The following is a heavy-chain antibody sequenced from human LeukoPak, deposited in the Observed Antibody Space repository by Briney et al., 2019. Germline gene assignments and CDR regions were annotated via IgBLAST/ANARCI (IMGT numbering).Heavy chain of an antibody. J-gene: IGHJ4*02. Sequence: PSETLSLTCTVSGGSISSYYWSWIRQPPGKGLEWIGYIYYSGSTNYNPSLESRVTISVDTSKNQFSLKLSSVTAADTAVYYCASGGDTAMVPLNYWGQGTLVTVSS. CDR2: IYYSGST. CDR3: ASGGDTAMVPLNY. CDR1: GGSISSYY. V-gene: IGHV4-59*08. D-gene: IGHD5-18*01.